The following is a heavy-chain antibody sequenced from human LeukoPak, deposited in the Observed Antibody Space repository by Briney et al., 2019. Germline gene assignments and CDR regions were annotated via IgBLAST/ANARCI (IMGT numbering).Heavy chain of an antibody. J-gene: IGHJ4*02. CDR1: GGSISSGGYY. Sequence: SETLSLTCTVSGGSISSGGYYWSWIRQHPGKGLEWIGYIYYSGSTYYNPSLKSRVTISVDTSKNQFSLKLSSVTAADTAVYYCARMDSFHFDYWGQGTLVTVSS. D-gene: IGHD2-2*03. CDR2: IYYSGST. CDR3: ARMDSFHFDY. V-gene: IGHV4-31*03.